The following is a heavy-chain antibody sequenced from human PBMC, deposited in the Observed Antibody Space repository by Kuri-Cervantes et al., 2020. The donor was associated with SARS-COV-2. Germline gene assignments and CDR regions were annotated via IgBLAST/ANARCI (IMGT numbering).Heavy chain of an antibody. Sequence: SETLSLTCAVSGVSVTGGTYYWAWIRQPAGKGLEWIGHLDTSGSTTYNPSLKSRVTISLDTSKNQFSLKLSSVTAADTAVYYCARAVGGCSSTSCYSIPRWYFDLWGRGTLVTVSS. CDR2: LDTSGST. CDR3: ARAVGGCSSTSCYSIPRWYFDL. CDR1: GVSVTGGTYY. D-gene: IGHD2-2*02. J-gene: IGHJ2*01. V-gene: IGHV4-61*09.